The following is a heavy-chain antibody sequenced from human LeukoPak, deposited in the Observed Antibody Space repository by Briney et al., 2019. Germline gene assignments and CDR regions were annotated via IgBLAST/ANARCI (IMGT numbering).Heavy chain of an antibody. CDR3: AKGLNYESSAAFDY. V-gene: IGHV3-23*01. Sequence: GGSLTLSCPASGFAFSSYAMTWVRQAPGKGLEWVSGISGSGGSTYYAASVKGRFTISRDNSRNTLYLQMNSLRAADTAVYYCAKGLNYESSAAFDYWGQGTLVTVSS. D-gene: IGHD3-22*01. CDR1: GFAFSSYA. CDR2: ISGSGGST. J-gene: IGHJ4*02.